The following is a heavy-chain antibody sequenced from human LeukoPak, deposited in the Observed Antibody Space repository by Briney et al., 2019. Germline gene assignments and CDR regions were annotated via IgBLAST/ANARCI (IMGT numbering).Heavy chain of an antibody. CDR1: GVSISSGGYY. J-gene: IGHJ4*02. CDR2: IYYSGTT. D-gene: IGHD3-22*01. Sequence: SETLSLTCTVSGVSISSGGYYWSWIRQHPGKGLEWIGYIYYSGTTYYNPSLKSRVTISVDTSKNQFSLKLSSVTAADTAVYYCARVPMIRYYFDCWGQGTLVTVSS. CDR3: ARVPMIRYYFDC. V-gene: IGHV4-30-4*08.